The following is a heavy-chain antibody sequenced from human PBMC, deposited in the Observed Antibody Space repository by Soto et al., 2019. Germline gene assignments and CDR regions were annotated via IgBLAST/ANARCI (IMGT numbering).Heavy chain of an antibody. V-gene: IGHV3-11*06. J-gene: IGHJ4*02. Sequence: QVQLVESGGGLVKPGGSLTLSCTASAFTFKDYYMTWIRQAPGKGLEWISYISNRGTYTHYADSVKGRFTISRDNAKNSVSLHMSSLSAEDTAPYFCARAAGSSLYNFDSWGQGTQVTVSS. CDR3: ARAAGSSLYNFDS. D-gene: IGHD6-25*01. CDR1: AFTFKDYY. CDR2: ISNRGTYT.